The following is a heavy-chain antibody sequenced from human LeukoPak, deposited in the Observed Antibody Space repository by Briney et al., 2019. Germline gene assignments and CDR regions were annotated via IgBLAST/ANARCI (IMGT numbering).Heavy chain of an antibody. CDR3: ARRDDSSGYHKIFDY. CDR2: IYYSGST. CDR1: GYSISSGYF. D-gene: IGHD3-22*01. J-gene: IGHJ4*02. V-gene: IGHV4-38-2*02. Sequence: SETLSLTCTVSGYSISSGYFWGWIRQPPGKGLEWIGSIYYSGSTYYNPSLKSRVTISVDTSKNQFSLKLSSLTAADTAVYYCARRDDSSGYHKIFDYWGPGTLVTVSS.